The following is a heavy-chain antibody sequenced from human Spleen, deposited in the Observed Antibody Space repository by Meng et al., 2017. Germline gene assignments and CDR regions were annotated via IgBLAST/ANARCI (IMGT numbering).Heavy chain of an antibody. CDR1: RINFRDYY. D-gene: IGHD6-13*01. CDR3: ARDSTAAGTFYYYGMDV. Sequence: WGSLRLSCAVSRINFRDYYMSWICQPPGKGLEWVSYISMIGSIMCSADPVKGRFTISTDNAKNSLYLQVNSLIAEDTVVDYFARDSTAAGTFYYYGMDVWGQGTTVTVSS. CDR2: ISMIGSIM. J-gene: IGHJ6*02. V-gene: IGHV3-11*04.